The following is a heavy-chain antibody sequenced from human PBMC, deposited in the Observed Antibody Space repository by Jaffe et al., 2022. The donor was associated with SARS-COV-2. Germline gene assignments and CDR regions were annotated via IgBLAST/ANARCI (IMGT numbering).Heavy chain of an antibody. D-gene: IGHD6-19*01. J-gene: IGHJ6*02. CDR3: TTADVFVAVAGTVGMDV. V-gene: IGHV3-15*01. Sequence: EVQLVESGGGLVKPGGSLRLSCAASGFTFSNAWMSWVRQAPGKGLEWVGRIKSKTDGGTTDYAAPVKGRFTISRDDSKNTLYLQMNSLKTEDTAVYYCTTADVFVAVAGTVGMDVWGQGTTVTVSS. CDR2: IKSKTDGGTT. CDR1: GFTFSNAW.